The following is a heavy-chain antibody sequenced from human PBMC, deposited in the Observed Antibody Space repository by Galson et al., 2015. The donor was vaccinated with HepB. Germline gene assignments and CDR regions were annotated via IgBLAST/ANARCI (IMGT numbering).Heavy chain of an antibody. Sequence: SVKVSCKASGYTFTGYYMHWVRQAPGQGLEWMGWINPNSGGTNYAQKFQGRVAMTRNTSISTAYMELSSLRSEDTAVCYCATVDTAMAAFDIWGQGTMVTVSS. V-gene: IGHV1-2*02. CDR1: GYTFTGYY. D-gene: IGHD5-18*01. CDR2: INPNSGGT. J-gene: IGHJ3*02. CDR3: ATVDTAMAAFDI.